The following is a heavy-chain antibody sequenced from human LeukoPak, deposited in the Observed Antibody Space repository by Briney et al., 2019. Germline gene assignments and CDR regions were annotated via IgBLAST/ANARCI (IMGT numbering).Heavy chain of an antibody. V-gene: IGHV1-46*01. J-gene: IGHJ4*02. CDR3: ARSKKKFDY. CDR2: IEPSDGST. CDR1: GYTFTSYY. Sequence: EASVKVSCTASGYTFTSYYMHWVRQAPGPGLEWMGIIEPSDGSTSCAQKFQGRVTMTRDRSTSTVYMELSSLRAEDTAVYCCARSKKKFDYWGQGTLVTVSS.